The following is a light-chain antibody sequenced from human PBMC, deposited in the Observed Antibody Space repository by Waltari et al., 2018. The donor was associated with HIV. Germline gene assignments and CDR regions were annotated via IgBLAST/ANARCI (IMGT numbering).Light chain of an antibody. CDR2: GNS. V-gene: IGLV1-44*01. CDR1: SNNVGSYA. CDR3: SAWDYNLTAHGV. J-gene: IGLJ3*02. Sequence: QSALTQEASVSGTVGQKVTLPSTGNSNNVGSYAVGWFQQISHGAPQSVMFGNSLPSEIPERFSGSESGTTASLTISGLYPEDDADYNCSAWDYNLTAHGVFGGGTKLTAL.